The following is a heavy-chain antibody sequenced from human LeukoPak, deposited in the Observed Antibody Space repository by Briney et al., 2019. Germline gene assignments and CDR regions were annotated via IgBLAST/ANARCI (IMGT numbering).Heavy chain of an antibody. CDR1: GFTFSSYG. Sequence: GRSLRLSCAASGFTFSSYGMHWVRQAPGKGLEWVAVIWYDGNNKYYADSVKGRFTISRDNSKNTLYLQMNSLRAEDTAVYYCARVIGTAAGERHFDYWGQGTLVTVSS. CDR2: IWYDGNNK. J-gene: IGHJ4*02. V-gene: IGHV3-33*01. CDR3: ARVIGTAAGERHFDY. D-gene: IGHD6-13*01.